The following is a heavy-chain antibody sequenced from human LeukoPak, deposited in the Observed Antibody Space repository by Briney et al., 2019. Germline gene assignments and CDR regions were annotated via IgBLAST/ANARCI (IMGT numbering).Heavy chain of an antibody. J-gene: IGHJ4*02. CDR2: ISGSSSTI. V-gene: IGHV3-48*01. CDR3: ARGSTYYDSSGQVPFDY. Sequence: PGGPLRLSCAASGFTFSSYSMNWVRQAPGKGLEWGSYISGSSSTIYYADSVKGRFTISRDNGKNTLYQQMNSLRAEDTAVYYCARGSTYYDSSGQVPFDYWGQGTLVTVSS. CDR1: GFTFSSYS. D-gene: IGHD3-22*01.